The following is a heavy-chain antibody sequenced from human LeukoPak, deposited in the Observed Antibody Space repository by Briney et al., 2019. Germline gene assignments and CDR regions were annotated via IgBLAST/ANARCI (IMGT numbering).Heavy chain of an antibody. Sequence: PSETLSLTCTVPGGSISSYYWSWIRQPPGKGLEWIGYIYYSGSTNYNPSIKRRVTISVDTSKNQFSLKLSSVTAADTAVYYCARVPYDYVWGSYRLHYFDYWGQGTLVTVSS. V-gene: IGHV4-59*01. CDR2: IYYSGST. J-gene: IGHJ4*02. D-gene: IGHD3-16*02. CDR3: ARVPYDYVWGSYRLHYFDY. CDR1: GGSISSYY.